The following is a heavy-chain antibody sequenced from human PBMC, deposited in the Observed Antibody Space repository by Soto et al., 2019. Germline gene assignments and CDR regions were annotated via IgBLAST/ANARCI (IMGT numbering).Heavy chain of an antibody. D-gene: IGHD1-1*01. CDR2: ISAYNGNT. CDR3: ARENWTYGMDG. J-gene: IGHJ6*02. CDR1: GYTFTSYG. V-gene: IGHV1-18*04. Sequence: AAVKVSCKTSGYTFTSYGITWVRQAPGQGLEWMGWISAYNGNTKYAQNLHGRVTMTTDTSTSTAYMELRSLRSDDTAVYYCARENWTYGMDGWGEGSTVTV.